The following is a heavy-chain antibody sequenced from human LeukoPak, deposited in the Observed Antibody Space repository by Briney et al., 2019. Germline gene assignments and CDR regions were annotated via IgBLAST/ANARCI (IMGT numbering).Heavy chain of an antibody. D-gene: IGHD1-26*01. CDR2: IYSGGST. V-gene: IGHV3-66*02. Sequence: PGGSLRLSCAASGFTVSSNYMSWVRQAPGKGLEWVSAIYSGGSTYYADSVKGRFTISRDNSKNTLYLQMNSLRAEDTAVYYCARAKWGSDFDYWGQGTLVTVSS. J-gene: IGHJ4*02. CDR1: GFTVSSNY. CDR3: ARAKWGSDFDY.